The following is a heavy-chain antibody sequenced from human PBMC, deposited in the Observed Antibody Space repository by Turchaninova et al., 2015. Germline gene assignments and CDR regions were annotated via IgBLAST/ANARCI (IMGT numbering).Heavy chain of an antibody. CDR3: ARGFDPVYRRTLVRGVIRGHFDS. CDR2: INQSGST. J-gene: IGHJ4*02. D-gene: IGHD3-10*01. Sequence: QVQLEQCGAGILKTSQTLSLSCRVSGGSSCVSYWQWLRQNPGKGLEWIGEINQSGSTNYNPSLKSRVTISVDTSKNQFSLNVNSVTAADTAVYYCARGFDPVYRRTLVRGVIRGHFDSWGQGTLVTVSS. CDR1: GGSSCVSY. V-gene: IGHV4-34*01.